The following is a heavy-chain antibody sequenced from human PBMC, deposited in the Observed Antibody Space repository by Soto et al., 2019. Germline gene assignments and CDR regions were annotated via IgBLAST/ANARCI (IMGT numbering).Heavy chain of an antibody. CDR2: ISGSGGST. D-gene: IGHD4-17*01. CDR3: AKMTTVNPNYYYYMDV. CDR1: GVTVSIYA. V-gene: IGHV3-23*01. Sequence: GGSLRLSFAATGVTVSIYAMSWVRQAPGKGLEWVSAISGSGGSTYYADSVKGRFTISRDNSKNTLYLQMNSLRAEDTAVYYCAKMTTVNPNYYYYMDVWGKGTTVTVSS. J-gene: IGHJ6*03.